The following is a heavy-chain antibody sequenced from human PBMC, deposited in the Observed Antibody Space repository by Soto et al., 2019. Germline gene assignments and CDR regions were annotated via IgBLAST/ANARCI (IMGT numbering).Heavy chain of an antibody. J-gene: IGHJ4*02. V-gene: IGHV3-23*01. D-gene: IGHD3-3*01. CDR2: ISGSGGST. Sequence: GSLRLSCAASGFTFISYAISFFRQSAFKGLEWVSAISGSGGSTYYADSVKGRFTISRDNSKNTLYLQMNSLRAEDTAVYYCAKITRFTYYDFWSGYWYFDYWGQGTLVTVSS. CDR3: AKITRFTYYDFWSGYWYFDY. CDR1: GFTFISYA.